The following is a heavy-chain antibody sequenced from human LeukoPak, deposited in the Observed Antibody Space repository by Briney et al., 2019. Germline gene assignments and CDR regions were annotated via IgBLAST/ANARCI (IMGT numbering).Heavy chain of an antibody. Sequence: PSETLSLTCTVSGGSISSGDYYWSWIRQHPGKGLEWIGYISNSGTTYYNPSLKSRVTISVDTSKNQFSLKLSSVTAADTAVSYCARGTSRSGQMEDYWGQGTLVTVSS. D-gene: IGHD2-15*01. J-gene: IGHJ4*02. V-gene: IGHV4-31*03. CDR2: ISNSGTT. CDR1: GGSISSGDYY. CDR3: ARGTSRSGQMEDY.